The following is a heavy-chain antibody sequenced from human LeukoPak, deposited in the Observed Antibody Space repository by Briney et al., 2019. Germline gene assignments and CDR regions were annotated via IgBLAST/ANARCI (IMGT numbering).Heavy chain of an antibody. CDR2: IYSGGST. D-gene: IGHD3-10*02. V-gene: IGHV3-66*01. CDR1: GFTVSSNY. CDR3: AELGITMIGGV. Sequence: GGSLRLPCAASGFTVSSNYMSWVRQAPGKGLEWVSVIYSGGSTYYADSVKGRFIISRDNAKNSLYLQMNSLRAEDTAVYYCAELGITMIGGVWGKGTTVTISS. J-gene: IGHJ6*04.